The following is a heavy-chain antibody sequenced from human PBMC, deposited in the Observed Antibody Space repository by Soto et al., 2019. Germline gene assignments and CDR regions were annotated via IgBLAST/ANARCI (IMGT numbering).Heavy chain of an antibody. CDR3: AREPYDSSGYPVGYFDY. CDR1: GFTVSSNY. J-gene: IGHJ4*02. D-gene: IGHD3-22*01. CDR2: IYSGGST. Sequence: EVQLVESGGGLIQPGGSLRLSCVVSGFTVSSNYMSWVRQAPGKGLEWVSVIYSGGSTYYADSVKGRFTISRDHSENTLFLQMDSLRVDDTAVYFCAREPYDSSGYPVGYFDYWGQGTLVTVSS. V-gene: IGHV3-53*01.